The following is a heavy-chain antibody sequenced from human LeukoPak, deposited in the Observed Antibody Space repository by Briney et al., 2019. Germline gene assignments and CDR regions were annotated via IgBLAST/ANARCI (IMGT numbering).Heavy chain of an antibody. Sequence: GRSLRLSCAASGFTFDDYGMHWGRQAPGKGLEWVSGISWNSGTIGYADSVKGRFTISRDNAKNSLYLQMNSLRAEDTALYYCAKDISGWLGFDHWGQGPVVPVSS. V-gene: IGHV3-9*01. J-gene: IGHJ4*02. CDR3: AKDISGWLGFDH. CDR1: GFTFDDYG. CDR2: ISWNSGTI. D-gene: IGHD6-19*01.